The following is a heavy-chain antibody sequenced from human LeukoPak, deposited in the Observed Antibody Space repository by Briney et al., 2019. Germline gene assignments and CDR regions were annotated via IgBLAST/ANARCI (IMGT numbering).Heavy chain of an antibody. Sequence: GGSLRLSCAASGFTFSSYAMSGVRQAPGKGLEWVSANSGSGGSTYYADSVKRLFTISRDNSKNTLYLKMNSLRAEDTAVYYCARAVAGTLDYWGQGTLVTVSS. D-gene: IGHD6-19*01. CDR1: GFTFSSYA. CDR3: ARAVAGTLDY. J-gene: IGHJ4*02. V-gene: IGHV3-23*01. CDR2: NSGSGGST.